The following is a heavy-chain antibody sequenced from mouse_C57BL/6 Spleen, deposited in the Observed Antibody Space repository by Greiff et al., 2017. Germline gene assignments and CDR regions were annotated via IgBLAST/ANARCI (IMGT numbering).Heavy chain of an antibody. CDR1: CYTFTSYW. D-gene: IGHD1-1*01. Sequence: VKLQQPGAELVKPGASVKVSCKASCYTFTSYWMHWVKQRPGPGLEWIGRIHPSDSDTNYNQKFKGKATLTVDKSSSTAYMQLSSLTSAATAVYYCAIFYYGSSSFAYWSQGTLVSVSA. CDR3: AIFYYGSSSFAY. J-gene: IGHJ3*01. CDR2: IHPSDSDT. V-gene: IGHV1-74*01.